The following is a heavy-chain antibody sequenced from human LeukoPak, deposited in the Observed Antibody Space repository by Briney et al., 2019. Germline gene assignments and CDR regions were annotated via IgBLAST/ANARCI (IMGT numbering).Heavy chain of an antibody. CDR2: INPNSGGT. CDR3: ARDRGDSSGWYPGY. J-gene: IGHJ4*02. D-gene: IGHD6-19*01. V-gene: IGHV1-2*02. CDR1: GYTFTGYY. Sequence: GASVKVSCKASGYTFTGYYMHWVRQAPGQGLEWMGWINPNSGGTNYAQKLQGRVTMTRDTSISTAYMELSRLRSDDTAVYYCARDRGDSSGWYPGYWGQGTLVTVSS.